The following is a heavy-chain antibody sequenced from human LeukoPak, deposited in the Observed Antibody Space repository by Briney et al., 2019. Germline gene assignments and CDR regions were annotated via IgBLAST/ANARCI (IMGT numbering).Heavy chain of an antibody. V-gene: IGHV1-18*01. CDR1: GYTLTSYG. Sequence: GASVKVSCKASGYTLTSYGISWVRQAPGQGLEWMGWISAYNGNTNYAQKLQGRVTMTTDTSTSTAYMELRSLRSDDTAVYYCARRGSGSYYSVLDLWGRGTLVTVSS. D-gene: IGHD3-10*01. J-gene: IGHJ2*01. CDR2: ISAYNGNT. CDR3: ARRGSGSYYSVLDL.